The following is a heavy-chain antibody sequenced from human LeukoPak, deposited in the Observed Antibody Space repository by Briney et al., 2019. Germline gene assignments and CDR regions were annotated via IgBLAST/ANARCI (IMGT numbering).Heavy chain of an antibody. Sequence: SGRSLRLSCAASGFTFSNYGIHWVRQAPGKGLEWVAVIWYDGSNKLYADSLKGRFTISRDNSRNTLYLHMNNLRAEDTAVYYCARVRGYSYGPVDYWGQGTLVTVSS. CDR1: GFTFSNYG. CDR2: IWYDGSNK. CDR3: ARVRGYSYGPVDY. V-gene: IGHV3-33*01. D-gene: IGHD5-18*01. J-gene: IGHJ4*02.